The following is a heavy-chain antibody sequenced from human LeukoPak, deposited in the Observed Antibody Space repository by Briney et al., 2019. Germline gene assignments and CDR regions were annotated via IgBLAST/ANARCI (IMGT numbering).Heavy chain of an antibody. CDR1: GFTVSSNY. CDR2: IYSGGYT. D-gene: IGHD3-16*01. V-gene: IGHV3-53*01. CDR3: ARSLRLGDPGYIDY. Sequence: PGGSLRLSCAASGFTVSSNYMSWVRQAPGKGLEWVSVIYSGGYTYYADSVEGRFTISRDNSKNTLYLQMNSLRAEDTAVYYCARSLRLGDPGYIDYWGQGTLVTVSS. J-gene: IGHJ4*02.